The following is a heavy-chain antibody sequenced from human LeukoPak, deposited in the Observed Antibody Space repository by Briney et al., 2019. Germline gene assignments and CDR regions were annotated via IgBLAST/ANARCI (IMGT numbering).Heavy chain of an antibody. CDR1: GYTFTDYN. J-gene: IGHJ4*02. CDR3: ARSSSGWPLYFDC. CDR2: INPKSGGT. D-gene: IGHD6-19*01. Sequence: GASVKVSCKASGYTFTDYNLHWVRQAPGEGVEWMGWINPKSGGTKFAQKHQGGVTMTADTSIDTAYLELSNLKSDDTAIYYCARSSSGWPLYFDCWGQGTLVTVSP. V-gene: IGHV1-2*02.